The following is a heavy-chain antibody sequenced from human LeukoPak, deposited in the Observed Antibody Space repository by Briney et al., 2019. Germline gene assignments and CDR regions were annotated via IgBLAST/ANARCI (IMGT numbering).Heavy chain of an antibody. CDR2: ISFNNVI. Sequence: GGSLRPSCEASGFTFSSYSMNWVRQAPGKGLEWVSSISFNNVIFYADSVKGRFTISRDNARSSLYLQMYSLRAEDTAVYYCAREQTRGGDLDFWGQGALVTVSS. CDR3: AREQTRGGDLDF. CDR1: GFTFSSYS. V-gene: IGHV3-21*01. D-gene: IGHD2-21*02. J-gene: IGHJ4*02.